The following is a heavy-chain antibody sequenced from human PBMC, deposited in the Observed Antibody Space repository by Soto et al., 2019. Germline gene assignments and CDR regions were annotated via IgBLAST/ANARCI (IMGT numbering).Heavy chain of an antibody. J-gene: IGHJ3*02. CDR3: ARELAGAFDI. CDR2: IYSGGST. CDR1: GFTVSSNY. Sequence: GGSLRLSCAASGFTVSSNYTSWVRQAPGKGLEWVSVIYSGGSTYYADSVKGRFTISRDNSKNTLYLQMNSLRAEDTAVYYCARELAGAFDIWGQGTMVTVSS. V-gene: IGHV3-53*01.